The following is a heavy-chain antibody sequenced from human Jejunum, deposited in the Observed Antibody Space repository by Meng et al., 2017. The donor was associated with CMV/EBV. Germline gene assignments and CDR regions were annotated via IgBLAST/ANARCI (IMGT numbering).Heavy chain of an antibody. J-gene: IGHJ4*02. V-gene: IGHV1-3*01. Sequence: QFQLVQSGAEVKKPGASVRVSCQASGYTFINFVMHWVRQAPGQRLEWMGWINADTGNTRYSQNFQGRLTFTRDTSASTTHMELSSLRSEDTAVYYCAREGAVAGLDLDYWGQGTLVTVSS. D-gene: IGHD6-19*01. CDR2: INADTGNT. CDR3: AREGAVAGLDLDY. CDR1: GYTFINFV.